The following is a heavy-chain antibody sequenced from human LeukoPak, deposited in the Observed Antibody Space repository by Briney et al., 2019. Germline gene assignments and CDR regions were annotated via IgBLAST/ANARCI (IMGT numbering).Heavy chain of an antibody. V-gene: IGHV4-61*01. CDR3: ARGYCTGGSCYYFDY. J-gene: IGHJ4*02. Sequence: KPSETLSLTCTVSGGSVSSGNYYWNWIRQPPGKGLVWIAYFYYTGSTAYNPSLKSRVTISVDTSKNQFSLKLSSVTAADTAVYYCARGYCTGGSCYYFDYWGQGTLVTVSS. CDR1: GGSVSSGNYY. CDR2: FYYTGST. D-gene: IGHD2-15*01.